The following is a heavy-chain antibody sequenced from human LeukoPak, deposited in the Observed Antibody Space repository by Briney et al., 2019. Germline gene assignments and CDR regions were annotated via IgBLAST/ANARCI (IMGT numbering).Heavy chain of an antibody. CDR1: GYTFTNYI. D-gene: IGHD6-19*01. CDR3: ARGAVDGNWGFDY. J-gene: IGHJ4*02. CDR2: INAGNGDT. Sequence: ASVKVSCKASGYTFTNYIISWVRQAPGQGLECMGWINAGNGDTKYSQKFQDRVIFTRDTSASTAYMELSSLISEDTGVYYCARGAVDGNWGFDYWGQGTLVTVSS. V-gene: IGHV1-3*01.